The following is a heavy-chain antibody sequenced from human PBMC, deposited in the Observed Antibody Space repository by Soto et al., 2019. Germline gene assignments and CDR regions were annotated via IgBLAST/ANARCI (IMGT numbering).Heavy chain of an antibody. D-gene: IGHD6-13*01. CDR2: ISYSGST. CDR1: GGSISRGNYY. V-gene: IGHV4-30-4*02. J-gene: IGHJ4*02. Sequence: SDTLSLTCTVSGGSISRGNYYWSWIRQPPGKGLEWIGFISYSGSTYYSTSLKSRVTISVDTSKSQFSLNLSFVTAADTAVYYCARRGPGTYFDYWGQGTLVTVSS. CDR3: ARRGPGTYFDY.